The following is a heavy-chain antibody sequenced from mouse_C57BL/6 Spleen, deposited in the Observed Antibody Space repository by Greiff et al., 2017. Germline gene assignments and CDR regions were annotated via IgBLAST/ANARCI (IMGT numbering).Heavy chain of an antibody. V-gene: IGHV5-6*02. CDR3: ARIDFDYYAMDY. Sequence: EVKLEESGGDLVKPGGSLKLSCAASGFTCSSYGMSWVRQTPDKRLEWVATISSGGSYTYYPDSVKGRFTISRDNAKNTLYLQMSSLKSEDTAMYYCARIDFDYYAMDYWGQGTSVTVSS. J-gene: IGHJ4*01. CDR1: GFTCSSYG. D-gene: IGHD1-3*01. CDR2: ISSGGSYT.